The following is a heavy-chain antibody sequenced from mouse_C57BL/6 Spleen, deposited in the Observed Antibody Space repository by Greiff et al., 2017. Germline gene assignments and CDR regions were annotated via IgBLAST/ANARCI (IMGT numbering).Heavy chain of an antibody. J-gene: IGHJ1*03. D-gene: IGHD1-1*01. CDR2: ISSGGSYT. Sequence: EVQLVESGGDLVKPGGSLKLSCAASGFTFSSYGMSWVRQTPDKRLEWVATISSGGSYTYYPDSVKGRFTISRDNAKKTLYLQMSSLKSEDTAMYYCARQSGSRNYGSRGYFDVWGTGTTVTVSS. V-gene: IGHV5-6*01. CDR1: GFTFSSYG. CDR3: ARQSGSRNYGSRGYFDV.